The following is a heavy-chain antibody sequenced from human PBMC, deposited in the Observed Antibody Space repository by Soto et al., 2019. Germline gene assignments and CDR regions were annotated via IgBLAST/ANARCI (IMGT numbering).Heavy chain of an antibody. D-gene: IGHD6-19*01. CDR1: GFTFNTFW. V-gene: IGHV3-7*01. CDR2: IKQDGSDK. Sequence: EVQLVESGGGLVQPGGSLRLSCAASGFTFNTFWMTWVRQAPGKGLEWVAIIKQDGSDKYYADPVKGRFTISRDNTKNSLFLQPNTRRAEDTAMYFCAGGTGWGFNCWGQGTLVAVSS. CDR3: AGGTGWGFNC. J-gene: IGHJ4*02.